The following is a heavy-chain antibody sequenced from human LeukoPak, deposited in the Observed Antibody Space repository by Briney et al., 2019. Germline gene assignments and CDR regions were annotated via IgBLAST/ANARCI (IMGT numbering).Heavy chain of an antibody. CDR3: ARRYSSRLPMDV. CDR2: IYPGDSDT. J-gene: IGHJ6*02. D-gene: IGHD6-13*01. CDR1: GYXFAGYW. V-gene: IGHV5-51*01. Sequence: GESLKISCKGSGYXFAGYWICWVRQMPGKGLEWTGIIYPGDSDTRYSPSFQGQVTISADKSISTAYLQWSSLKASDTAMYYCARRYSSRLPMDVWGQGTTVIVSS.